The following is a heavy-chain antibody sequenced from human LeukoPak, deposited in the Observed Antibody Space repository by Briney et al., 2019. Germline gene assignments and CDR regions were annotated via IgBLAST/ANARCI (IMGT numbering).Heavy chain of an antibody. Sequence: GGSLRLSCAASGFTFSAYWMRWVRQAPGKWLVWVSRINSDGSSTTYADSVKGRSTISRDNAKNTLYLEMNSLRAKDKDVYYCARARGSSSYYXYMDXWGRGTTVTVSS. V-gene: IGHV3-74*01. CDR1: GFTFSAYW. CDR3: ARARGSSSYYXYMDX. D-gene: IGHD6-6*01. J-gene: IGHJ6*03. CDR2: INSDGSST.